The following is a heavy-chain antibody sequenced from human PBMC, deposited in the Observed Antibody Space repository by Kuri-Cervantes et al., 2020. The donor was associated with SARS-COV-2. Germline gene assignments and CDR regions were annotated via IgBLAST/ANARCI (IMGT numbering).Heavy chain of an antibody. J-gene: IGHJ6*02. D-gene: IGHD6-19*01. CDR1: GFTFSSYS. CDR2: ISSSSSYI. CDR3: ARGYSSDQRYGMDV. V-gene: IGHV3-21*01. Sequence: LSLTCAASGFTFSSYSMNWVRQAPGKGPEWVSSISSSSSYIYYADSVKGRFTISRDNAKNSLFLQMNSLRAEDTAVYFCARGYSSDQRYGMDVWGQGTTVTVSS.